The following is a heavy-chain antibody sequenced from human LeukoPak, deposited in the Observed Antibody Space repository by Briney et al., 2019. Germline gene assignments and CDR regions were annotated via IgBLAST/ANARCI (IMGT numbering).Heavy chain of an antibody. J-gene: IGHJ4*02. D-gene: IGHD6-13*01. Sequence: ASVKVSCKASGYTFTGYYMHWVRQAPGQGLEWMGWINPNSGGTNYAQKFQGRVTVTRDTSISTAYMELSRLRSDDTAVHYCARGSTAADFTDYWGQGTLVTVSS. CDR1: GYTFTGYY. CDR3: ARGSTAADFTDY. CDR2: INPNSGGT. V-gene: IGHV1-2*02.